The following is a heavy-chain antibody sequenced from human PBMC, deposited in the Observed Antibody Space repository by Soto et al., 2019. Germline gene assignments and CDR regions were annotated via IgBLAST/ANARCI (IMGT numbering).Heavy chain of an antibody. Sequence: GGSLRLSCAASGFTFNIYGMHWVRQAPDKGLEWVALISYDGSNQYYADSVRGRFTISRDNSKNTLFLQMNSLRADDTAVYYCAKDQASGQGSFDSWGQGTLVTVSS. V-gene: IGHV3-30*18. CDR3: AKDQASGQGSFDS. J-gene: IGHJ4*02. CDR2: ISYDGSNQ. CDR1: GFTFNIYG.